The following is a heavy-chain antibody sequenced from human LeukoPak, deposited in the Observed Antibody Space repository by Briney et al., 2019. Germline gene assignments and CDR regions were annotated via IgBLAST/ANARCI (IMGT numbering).Heavy chain of an antibody. CDR1: GFTDSNNY. V-gene: IGHV3-66*01. J-gene: IGHJ4*02. D-gene: IGHD3-10*01. Sequence: GGSLRLSCAASGFTDSNNYMNWVRQAPGKGLEWVSVIYSGGSTYYADSVKGRFTISRDNSKNTLYLQMNSLRVEDTAVYYCARVHRGDYATDWGQGTLVTVSS. CDR3: ARVHRGDYATD. CDR2: IYSGGST.